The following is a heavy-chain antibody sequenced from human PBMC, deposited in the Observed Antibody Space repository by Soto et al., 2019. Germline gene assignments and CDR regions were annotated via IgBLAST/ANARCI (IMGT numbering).Heavy chain of an antibody. V-gene: IGHV4-4*02. D-gene: IGHD2-15*01. CDR2: IYHSGST. Sequence: SETLSLTCAVSSGSISSSNWWSWVRQPPGEGLEWIGEIYHSGSTNYNPCLKSRVTISVDKSKNQFSLKLSSVTAADTAVYYCARDWVGYCSGGSCWVGAFDIWGQGTMVAVSS. J-gene: IGHJ3*02. CDR3: ARDWVGYCSGGSCWVGAFDI. CDR1: SGSISSSNW.